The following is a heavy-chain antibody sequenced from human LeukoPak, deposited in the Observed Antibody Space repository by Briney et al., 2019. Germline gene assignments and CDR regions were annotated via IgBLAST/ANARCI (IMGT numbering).Heavy chain of an antibody. CDR1: GFTFSSYA. D-gene: IGHD3-16*01. Sequence: PGGSLRLSCAASGFTFSSYAMHWVRQAPGKGLEWVAVISYDGSNKYYADSVKGRFTISRDNSKNTLYLQMNSLRAEDTAVYYCARDWVLLDYYYYYGMDVWGQGTTVTVSS. V-gene: IGHV3-30*04. J-gene: IGHJ6*02. CDR3: ARDWVLLDYYYYYGMDV. CDR2: ISYDGSNK.